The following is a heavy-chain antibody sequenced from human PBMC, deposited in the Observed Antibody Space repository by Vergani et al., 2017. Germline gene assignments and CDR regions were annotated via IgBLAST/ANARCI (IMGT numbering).Heavy chain of an antibody. D-gene: IGHD4-17*01. J-gene: IGHJ4*02. CDR2: ISYDGSNK. Sequence: QVQLVESGGGVVQPGRSLRLSCAASGFTFSSYAMHWVRQAPGKGLEWVAVISYDGSNKYYADSVKGRFTISRDNSKNMLYLQMNSLRAEDTAVYYCARVPTAYGDYLPFDYWGQGTLVTVSS. CDR1: GFTFSSYA. V-gene: IGHV3-30-3*01. CDR3: ARVPTAYGDYLPFDY.